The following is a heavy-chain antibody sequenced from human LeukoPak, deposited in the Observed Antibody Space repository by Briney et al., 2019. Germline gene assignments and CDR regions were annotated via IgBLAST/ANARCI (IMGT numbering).Heavy chain of an antibody. CDR1: GGSISSYY. D-gene: IGHD5-18*01. CDR3: ARIVDTAGYYYGMDV. V-gene: IGHV4-59*08. CDR2: IYYSGST. J-gene: IGHJ6*02. Sequence: SETLSLTCTVSGGSISSYYWSWIRQPPGKGLEWIGYIYYSGSTNYNPSLKSRVTISVDTSKNQFSLELSSVTAADTAVYYCARIVDTAGYYYGMDVWGQGTTVTVSS.